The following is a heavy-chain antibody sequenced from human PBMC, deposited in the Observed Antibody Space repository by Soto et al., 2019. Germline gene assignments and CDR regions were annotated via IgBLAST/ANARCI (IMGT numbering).Heavy chain of an antibody. CDR3: ARVSGSYLYVFDY. J-gene: IGHJ4*02. D-gene: IGHD1-26*01. CDR2: IYYSGST. V-gene: IGHV4-59*01. Sequence: SETLSLTCTVSGGSISSYYWSWIRQPPGKGLEWIGYIYYSGSTNYNPSLKSRVTISVDTSKNQFSLKLSSVTAADTAVYYCARVSGSYLYVFDYWGQGTLVTVSS. CDR1: GGSISSYY.